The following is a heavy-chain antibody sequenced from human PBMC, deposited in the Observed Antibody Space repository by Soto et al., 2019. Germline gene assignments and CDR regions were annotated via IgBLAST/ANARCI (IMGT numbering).Heavy chain of an antibody. V-gene: IGHV3-74*01. CDR2: INTDGSST. D-gene: IGHD3-22*01. J-gene: IGHJ4*02. Sequence: EVQLVESGGGLVQPGGSLRLSCAASGFTFSSYWMHWVRQAPGKGLVWVSRINTDGSSTSYADSVKGRFTISRDNAENRLYRQMNSLTAEDTAVYYCARGETRHSSLSVYWGQGTLVTVAS. CDR3: ARGETRHSSLSVY. CDR1: GFTFSSYW.